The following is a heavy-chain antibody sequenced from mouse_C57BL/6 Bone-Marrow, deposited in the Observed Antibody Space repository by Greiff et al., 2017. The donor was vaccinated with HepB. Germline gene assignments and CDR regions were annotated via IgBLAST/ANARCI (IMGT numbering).Heavy chain of an antibody. CDR1: GYTFTGSW. CDR2: LLPGSGST. D-gene: IGHD2-4*01. J-gene: IGHJ3*01. V-gene: IGHV1-9*01. Sequence: VQLQPSGAELMKPGASVKLSCKASGYTFTGSWIEWVKQRPGHGLEWIGELLPGSGSTNYNDKFKGKDTFTADTSSNTAYMQLSSLTTEDSAIYYCARSHDYEGAWFAYWGQGTLVTVSA. CDR3: ARSHDYEGAWFAY.